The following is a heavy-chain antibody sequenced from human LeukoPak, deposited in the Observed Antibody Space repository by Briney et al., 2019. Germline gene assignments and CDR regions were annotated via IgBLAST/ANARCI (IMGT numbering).Heavy chain of an antibody. J-gene: IGHJ2*01. CDR3: ARESSSSGYLFPIRHWYFDL. V-gene: IGHV4-31*03. Sequence: SETLSLTCTDSGGSISSGNYYWNWIRQHPGKGLERIGYIYYSRSTYYNPSLRSRVTISVDTSKNQFSLKLSSVTAADTAVYYCARESSSSGYLFPIRHWYFDLWGRGTLVTVSS. D-gene: IGHD3-22*01. CDR1: GGSISSGNYY. CDR2: IYYSRST.